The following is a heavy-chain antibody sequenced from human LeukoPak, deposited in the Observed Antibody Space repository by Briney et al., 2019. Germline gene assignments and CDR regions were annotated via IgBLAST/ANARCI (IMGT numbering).Heavy chain of an antibody. D-gene: IGHD6-19*01. J-gene: IGHJ4*02. Sequence: ASVKVSFKASAYTFTGYYMHWVRQAPAQGLEWMGWINPDSGGTNYAQKFQGRVTMTRDTSISTAYMEVSRLRSDDTAVCYCAREGSGWYGNFDYWGQGTLVTVSS. CDR1: AYTFTGYY. CDR2: INPDSGGT. CDR3: AREGSGWYGNFDY. V-gene: IGHV1-2*02.